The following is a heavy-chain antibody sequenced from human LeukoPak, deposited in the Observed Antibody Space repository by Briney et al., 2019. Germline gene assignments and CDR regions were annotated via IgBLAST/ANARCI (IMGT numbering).Heavy chain of an antibody. CDR1: VYTFSSYA. CDR3: AKGPLPGGSISNGFDP. J-gene: IGHJ5*02. CDR2: MRCSSGST. V-gene: IGHV3-23*01. Sequence: GGSLRLSCAASVYTFSSYAMSWVPQAPAKGLEWGSAMRCSSGSTCNADYAKGQHTSARDNSKTTTYLEMNKLRAEGTAVYYCAKGPLPGGSISNGFDPWGQGTLVTVSS. D-gene: IGHD3-16*01.